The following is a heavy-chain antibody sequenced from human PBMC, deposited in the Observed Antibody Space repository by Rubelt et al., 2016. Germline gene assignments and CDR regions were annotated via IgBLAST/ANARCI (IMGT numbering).Heavy chain of an antibody. J-gene: IGHJ4*02. CDR1: GFTFSSYG. CDR3: AKAMDQWLVREFDY. CDR2: ISGSGGST. Sequence: VQLVESGGGVVQPGRSLRLSCAASGFTFSSYGMHWVRQAPGKGLEWVSAISGSGGSTYYADSVKGRFTSSRDNSKNTLYLQMNSLRAEDTAVYYCAKAMDQWLVREFDYWGQGTLVTVSS. D-gene: IGHD6-19*01. V-gene: IGHV3-23*04.